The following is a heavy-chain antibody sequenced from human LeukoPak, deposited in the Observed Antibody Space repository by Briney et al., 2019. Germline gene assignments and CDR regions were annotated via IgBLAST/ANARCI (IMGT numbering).Heavy chain of an antibody. CDR2: IYYSGSA. J-gene: IGHJ4*02. V-gene: IGHV4-59*01. D-gene: IGHD4-17*01. Sequence: SETLSLTCTVSGGSISSYYWSWIRQPPGKGLEWIGYIYYSGSANYNPSLKSRVTISVDTSKNQFSLKLSSVTAADTAVYYCARGKDDYGDYGSFDYWGQGTLVTVSP. CDR1: GGSISSYY. CDR3: ARGKDDYGDYGSFDY.